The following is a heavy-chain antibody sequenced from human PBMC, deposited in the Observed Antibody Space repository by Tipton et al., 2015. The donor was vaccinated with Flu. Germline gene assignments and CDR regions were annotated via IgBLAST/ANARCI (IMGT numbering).Heavy chain of an antibody. V-gene: IGHV4-61*02. CDR3: ARERDVLLWFGELGYFDY. J-gene: IGHJ4*02. D-gene: IGHD3-10*01. Sequence: LRLSCTVSGGSISSGSYYWSWIRQPAGKGLEWIGRIYTSGSTNYNPSLKSRVTISVDTSKNQFSLKLSSVTAADAAVYYCARERDVLLWFGELGYFDYWGQGTLVTVSS. CDR1: GGSISSGSYY. CDR2: IYTSGST.